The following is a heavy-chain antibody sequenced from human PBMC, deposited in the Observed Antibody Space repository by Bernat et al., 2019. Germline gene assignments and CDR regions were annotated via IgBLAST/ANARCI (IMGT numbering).Heavy chain of an antibody. V-gene: IGHV3-21*01. CDR1: GFTFSSYS. Sequence: EVQLVESGGGLVKPGGSLRLSCAASGFTFSSYSMNWVRQAPGKGLEWVSSISSSSSYIYYTDSVKGRFTISRDNAKNSLYLQMNSLRAEDTAVYYCASHDGTGDSSGYFPFDYWGQGTLVTVSS. CDR3: ASHDGTGDSSGYFPFDY. D-gene: IGHD3-22*01. J-gene: IGHJ4*02. CDR2: ISSSSSYI.